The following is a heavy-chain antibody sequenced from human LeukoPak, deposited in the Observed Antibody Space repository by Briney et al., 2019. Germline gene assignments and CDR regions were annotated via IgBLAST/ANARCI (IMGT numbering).Heavy chain of an antibody. CDR2: IYYSGST. CDR3: ARDGITYYYDSSGYPTISSFDI. D-gene: IGHD3-22*01. CDR1: GGSFSGYY. Sequence: PSETLSLTCAVYGGSFSGYYWSWIRQPPGKGLEWIGYIYYSGSTNYNPSLKSRVTISVDTSKNQFSLKLSSVTAADTAVYYCARDGITYYYDSSGYPTISSFDIWGQGTMVTVSS. V-gene: IGHV4-59*01. J-gene: IGHJ3*02.